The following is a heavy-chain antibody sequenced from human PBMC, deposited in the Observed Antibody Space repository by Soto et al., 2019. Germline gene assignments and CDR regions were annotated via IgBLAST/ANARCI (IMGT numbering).Heavy chain of an antibody. Sequence: QVKLVQSGTEVKKPGASMKVSCKASGYSFATSGISWVRQAPGQGLEWMGWISAYNGNTNYDQKLQDRVTMTTDTSTSTAYLELRSLTSDDTAVYYCARAGQYYDSSGYANWGQGTLVTVSS. D-gene: IGHD3-22*01. CDR1: GYSFATSG. J-gene: IGHJ4*02. CDR3: ARAGQYYDSSGYAN. CDR2: ISAYNGNT. V-gene: IGHV1-18*01.